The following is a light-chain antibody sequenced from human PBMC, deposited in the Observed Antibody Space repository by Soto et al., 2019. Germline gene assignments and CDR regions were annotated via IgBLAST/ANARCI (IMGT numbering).Light chain of an antibody. CDR2: EDS. Sequence: QSALTQPASVSGSPGQSITISCTGTSSDVGSYNLVSWYQQHPGKAPKLMISEDSKRPSGVSNRFSGSKSGNTASLTISGLQAEDEADYYCSSYAVSTTYVVFGGGTKLTVL. CDR1: SSDVGSYNL. V-gene: IGLV2-23*01. J-gene: IGLJ2*01. CDR3: SSYAVSTTYVV.